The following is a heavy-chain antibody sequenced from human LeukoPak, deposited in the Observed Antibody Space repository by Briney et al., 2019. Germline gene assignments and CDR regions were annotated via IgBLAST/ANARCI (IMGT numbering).Heavy chain of an antibody. V-gene: IGHV4-30-4*01. Sequence: SETLSLTCAVYGGSFSGYYWSWIRQPPEKGLEYIGYIYHSGITFYNPSLRSRVTVSIDTSKNQFSLKLSSVTAADTAVYYCARDRSTVDYYGLDVWGQGTTVIVSS. J-gene: IGHJ6*02. D-gene: IGHD4-11*01. CDR3: ARDRSTVDYYGLDV. CDR2: IYHSGIT. CDR1: GGSFSGYY.